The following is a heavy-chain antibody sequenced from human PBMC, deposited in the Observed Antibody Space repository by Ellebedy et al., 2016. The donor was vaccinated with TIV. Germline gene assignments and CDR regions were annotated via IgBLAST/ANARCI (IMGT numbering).Heavy chain of an antibody. CDR1: GFTFRTYW. J-gene: IGHJ6*02. CDR3: ARGAARGIYYYYGMDV. V-gene: IGHV3-7*01. Sequence: GESLKISXAASGFTFRTYWMNWVRQAPGKRLEWVTNMDQDGSHINYVHSVKGRFTISRDNAKNSLYLQLNGLTTDDTAVYYCARGAARGIYYYYGMDVWGQGTTVTVSS. D-gene: IGHD6-25*01. CDR2: MDQDGSHI.